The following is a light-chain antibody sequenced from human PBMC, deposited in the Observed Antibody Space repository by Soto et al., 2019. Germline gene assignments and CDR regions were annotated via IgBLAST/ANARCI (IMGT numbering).Light chain of an antibody. J-gene: IGKJ1*01. CDR2: AAS. CDR3: LQDYTYPRT. CDR1: QGIRND. Sequence: AIQMTQSPSSLSVSVGDRVTITCRASQGIRNDLGWYQQKPGKAPNLLIYAASTLQSGVPSRFSGSGSGTDFTLTISSLQPEDFATYYCLQDYTYPRTFGQGTKVEIK. V-gene: IGKV1-6*01.